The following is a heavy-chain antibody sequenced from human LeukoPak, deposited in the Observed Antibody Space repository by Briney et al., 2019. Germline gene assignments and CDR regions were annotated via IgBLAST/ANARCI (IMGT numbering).Heavy chain of an antibody. CDR3: AKQTTTSCYTGSDY. J-gene: IGHJ4*02. Sequence: PGGSLRLSCVASGFTFSSYAMSWVRQAPGKGLEWVSGICSSDNSIYYADSVKGRFTISRDNSKNTLYLQMNSLRADDTAVYYCAKQTTTSCYTGSDYWGQGTLVTVSS. CDR2: ICSSDNSI. V-gene: IGHV3-23*01. CDR1: GFTFSSYA. D-gene: IGHD2-2*02.